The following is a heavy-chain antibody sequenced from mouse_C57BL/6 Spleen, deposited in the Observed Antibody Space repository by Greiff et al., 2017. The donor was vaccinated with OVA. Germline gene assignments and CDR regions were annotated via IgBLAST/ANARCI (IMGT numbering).Heavy chain of an antibody. Sequence: QVHVKQPGAELVKPGASVKVSCKASGYTFTSYWMHWVKQRPGQGLEWIGRIHPSDSDTNYNQKFKGKATLTVDKSSSTAYMQLSSLTSEDSAVYYCAIGGDYGSSHWYFDVWGTGTTVTVSS. J-gene: IGHJ1*03. D-gene: IGHD1-1*01. V-gene: IGHV1-74*01. CDR3: AIGGDYGSSHWYFDV. CDR1: GYTFTSYW. CDR2: IHPSDSDT.